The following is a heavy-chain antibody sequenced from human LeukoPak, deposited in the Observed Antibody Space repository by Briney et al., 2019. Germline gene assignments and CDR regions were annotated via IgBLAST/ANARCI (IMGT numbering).Heavy chain of an antibody. D-gene: IGHD6-19*01. CDR1: GGSFSGYY. CDR3: ARVVAARRWFDP. CDR2: INHSRST. Sequence: SETLSLTCAVYGGSFSGYYWSWIRQPPGKGLAWIGEINHSRSTNYNPSLKSRVTISVDTSRNQFSLKLSSVTAADRAVYYCARVVAARRWFDPWGQGTLVTVSS. J-gene: IGHJ5*02. V-gene: IGHV4-34*01.